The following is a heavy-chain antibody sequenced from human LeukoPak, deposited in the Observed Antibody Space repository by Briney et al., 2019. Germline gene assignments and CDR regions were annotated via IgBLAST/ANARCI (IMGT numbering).Heavy chain of an antibody. CDR3: ARGDGLSYFYGMDV. J-gene: IGHJ6*02. D-gene: IGHD3-16*01. V-gene: IGHV3-74*01. CDR1: GFTFSSYW. CDR2: INSDGSST. Sequence: GGSLRLSCAASGFTFSSYWMHWVRHAPGKGLVWVSHINSDGSSTIYADSVKGRFTISRDNAKNTLYLQMNSLRAEDTALYYCARGDGLSYFYGMDVWGQGTTVTVSS.